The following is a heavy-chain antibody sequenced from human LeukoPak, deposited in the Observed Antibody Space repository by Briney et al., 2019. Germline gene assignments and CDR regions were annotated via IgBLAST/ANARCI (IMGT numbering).Heavy chain of an antibody. CDR2: INSDGSIT. D-gene: IGHD3-3*01. Sequence: GGSLRLSCAASGFTFTTYWMHWVRQAPGKGLVWVSHINSDGSITSYADSVKGRFTISRDNSKNTLYLQMNSLRAEDTAVYYCAKDDFWSGYTFDPWGQGTLVTVSS. J-gene: IGHJ5*02. V-gene: IGHV3-74*01. CDR3: AKDDFWSGYTFDP. CDR1: GFTFTTYW.